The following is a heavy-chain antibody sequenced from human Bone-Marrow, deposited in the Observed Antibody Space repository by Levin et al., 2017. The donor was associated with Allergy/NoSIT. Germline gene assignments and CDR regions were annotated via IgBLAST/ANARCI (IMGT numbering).Heavy chain of an antibody. V-gene: IGHV4-30-4*01. CDR2: IYSSGNT. CDR3: ARDRDYYGSSGYDIVYYGVAV. CDR1: GASISSTDYY. J-gene: IGHJ6*02. D-gene: IGHD3-22*01. Sequence: SQTLSLTCTVPGASISSTDYYWSWTRQPPGKGLEWIGYIYSSGNTHYNPSLKSRVTMSLDASKNQISLKLNSVTAADTAVYYCARDRDYYGSSGYDIVYYGVAVWGQGTTVTVSS.